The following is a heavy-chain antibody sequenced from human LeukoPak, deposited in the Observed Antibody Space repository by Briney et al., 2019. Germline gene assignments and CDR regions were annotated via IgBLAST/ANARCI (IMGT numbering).Heavy chain of an antibody. J-gene: IGHJ4*02. D-gene: IGHD3-22*01. CDR1: GGTFSSYA. CDR3: ARDRGTYYYDSSGYYDQ. Sequence: GASVKVSCKASGGTFSSYAISWVRQAPGQGLEWMGGIIPIFGTANYAQKFQGRVTITADESTSTAYMELRSLRSDDTAVYYCARDRGTYYYDSSGYYDQWGQGTLVTVSS. CDR2: IIPIFGTA. V-gene: IGHV1-69*13.